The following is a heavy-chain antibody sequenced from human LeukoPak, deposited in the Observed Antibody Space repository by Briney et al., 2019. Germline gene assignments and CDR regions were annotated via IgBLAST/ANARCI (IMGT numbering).Heavy chain of an antibody. CDR2: IYSGGST. V-gene: IGHV3-53*01. Sequence: PGGSLRLSCAASGFTVSSNYMSWVRQAPGKGLEWVSVIYSGGSTYYADSVKGRFTISRDNSENTLYPQMNSLRAEDTAVYYCARDRLEYYYDSSGYYHDYWGQGTLVTVSS. CDR1: GFTVSSNY. D-gene: IGHD3-22*01. CDR3: ARDRLEYYYDSSGYYHDY. J-gene: IGHJ4*02.